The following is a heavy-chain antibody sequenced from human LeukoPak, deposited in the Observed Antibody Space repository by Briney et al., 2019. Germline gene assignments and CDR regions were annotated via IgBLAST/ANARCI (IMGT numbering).Heavy chain of an antibody. CDR3: ARGSSSSLFDI. Sequence: SQTLSLTGTVSGVAISGGDYYWSAIRQPPGKSLEWIGYIYYGGSAYYNPSLDRRVTISANTSAYQFSSRLSSVTSADSSVYYCARGSSSSLFDIWGQGTMVTVYS. D-gene: IGHD6-6*01. CDR1: GVAISGGDYY. J-gene: IGHJ3*02. CDR2: IYYGGSA. V-gene: IGHV4-30-4*08.